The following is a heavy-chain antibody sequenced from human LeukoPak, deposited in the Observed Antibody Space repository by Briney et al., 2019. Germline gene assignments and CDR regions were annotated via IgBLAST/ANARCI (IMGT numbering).Heavy chain of an antibody. Sequence: SETLSLTCSVSGGSVSSYYWSWIRQPAGKGLEWIGRIYPSGTTHYDPSLKSRVTMSVDTSKNQFSLKLTSVTATDTAVYYCADDYGDWGQGTLVTVSS. CDR3: ADDYGD. D-gene: IGHD4-17*01. J-gene: IGHJ4*02. CDR2: IYPSGTT. V-gene: IGHV4-4*07. CDR1: GGSVSSYY.